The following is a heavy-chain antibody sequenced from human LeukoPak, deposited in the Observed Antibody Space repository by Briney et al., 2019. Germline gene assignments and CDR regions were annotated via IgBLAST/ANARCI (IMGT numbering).Heavy chain of an antibody. CDR1: GFTFSSYA. CDR3: AKGPPPPTVTKGGAY. CDR2: ISGSGGST. V-gene: IGHV3-23*01. J-gene: IGHJ4*02. Sequence: PGGSLRLSCAASGFTFSSYAMSWVRQAPGKGLEWVSTISGSGGSTYYADSVKGRFTISRDNSKNTLYLQMNSLRAEDTAVYYCAKGPPPPTVTKGGAYWGQGTLVTVSS. D-gene: IGHD4-17*01.